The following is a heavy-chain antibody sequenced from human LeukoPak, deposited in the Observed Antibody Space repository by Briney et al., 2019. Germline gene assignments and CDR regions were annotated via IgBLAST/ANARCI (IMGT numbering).Heavy chain of an antibody. CDR2: INPSGGST. Sequence: GASVKVSCKASGYTLTSYYMHWVRQAPGQGLEWMGIINPSGGSTSYAQKFQGRVTMTRDTSTSTVYMELSSLRSEDTAVYYCASAYCGGDCYSPEEEYYYYGMDVWGKGTTVTVSS. J-gene: IGHJ6*04. V-gene: IGHV1-46*01. CDR1: GYTLTSYY. CDR3: ASAYCGGDCYSPEEEYYYYGMDV. D-gene: IGHD2-21*02.